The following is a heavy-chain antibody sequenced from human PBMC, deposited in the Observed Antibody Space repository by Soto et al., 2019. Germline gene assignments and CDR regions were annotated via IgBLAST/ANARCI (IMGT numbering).Heavy chain of an antibody. CDR2: INAGNGNT. J-gene: IGHJ6*03. CDR1: GYTFTSYA. V-gene: IGHV1-3*01. Sequence: ASVKVSCKASGYTFTSYAMHWVRQAPGQRLEWMGWINAGNGNTKYSQKFQGRVTITRDTSASTAYMELSSLRSEDTAVYYCARDPKTKNYYYMDFWGKGTTVTVSS. CDR3: ARDPKTKNYYYMDF.